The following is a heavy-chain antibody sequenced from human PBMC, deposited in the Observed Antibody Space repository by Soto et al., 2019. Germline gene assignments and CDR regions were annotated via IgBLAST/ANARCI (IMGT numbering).Heavy chain of an antibody. CDR1: GYSFNRYW. V-gene: IGHV5-51*01. J-gene: IGHJ4*02. CDR3: ARRISWYYFDS. Sequence: GESLKISCKASGYSFNRYWIGWVRQMPGQGLEWMGVIFPDDSDVRHSPAFRGQVTISADRSINTVYLQYTGLKASDTATYYCARRISWYYFDSWGQGTPVTVSS. CDR2: IFPDDSDV. D-gene: IGHD1-1*01.